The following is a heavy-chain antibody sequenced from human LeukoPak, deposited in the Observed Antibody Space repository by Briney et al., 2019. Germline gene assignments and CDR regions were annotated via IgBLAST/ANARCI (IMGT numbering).Heavy chain of an antibody. D-gene: IGHD6-13*01. CDR3: ARRAGSSSWGIPDCYYYGMDV. CDR2: IYHSGST. J-gene: IGHJ6*02. V-gene: IGHV4-38-2*02. Sequence: SETLSLTCTVSGYSISSGYYWGWIRQPPGKGLEWIGSIYHSGSTYYNPSLKSRVTISVDTSKNQFSLKLSSVTAADTAVYYCARRAGSSSWGIPDCYYYGMDVWGQGTTVTVSS. CDR1: GYSISSGYY.